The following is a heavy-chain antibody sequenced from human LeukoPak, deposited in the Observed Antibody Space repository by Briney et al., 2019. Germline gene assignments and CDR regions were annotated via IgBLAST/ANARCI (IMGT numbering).Heavy chain of an antibody. CDR3: AKDGGVGDYYDSRGYNDY. CDR2: ISYDGSNK. Sequence: GGSLRLSCAVSGFTFSNYGMHWVRQSPGRGLEWVAVISYDGSNKYYADSVKGRFTISRDNSKNTLYLQMNSLRAEDTAVYYCAKDGGVGDYYDSRGYNDYWGQGTLVTVSS. J-gene: IGHJ4*02. V-gene: IGHV3-30*18. D-gene: IGHD3-22*01. CDR1: GFTFSNYG.